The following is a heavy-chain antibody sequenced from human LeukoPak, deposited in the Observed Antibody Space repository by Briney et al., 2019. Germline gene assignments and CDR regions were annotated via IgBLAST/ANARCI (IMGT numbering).Heavy chain of an antibody. CDR3: ARLAWKNYYYYYMDV. CDR1: GGSFSGYY. J-gene: IGHJ6*03. CDR2: INYSGSA. D-gene: IGHD1-1*01. Sequence: SETLSLTCAVYGGSFSGYYWSWIRQPPGKGLEWIGSINYSGSAYYNSSLKSRVTISVDTSKNQFSLKLSSVTAADTAVYYCARLAWKNYYYYYMDVWGKGTTVTISS. V-gene: IGHV4-34*01.